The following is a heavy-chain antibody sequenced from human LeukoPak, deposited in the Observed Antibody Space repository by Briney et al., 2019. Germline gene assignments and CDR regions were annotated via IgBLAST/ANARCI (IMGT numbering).Heavy chain of an antibody. J-gene: IGHJ4*02. V-gene: IGHV3-23*01. D-gene: IGHD3-22*01. CDR2: ISGSGGST. Sequence: GGSLRLSCAASGFTFSRHAMSWVRQAPGKGLGWVSGISGSGGSTYYADSVKGRFTISRDNSKNTLYLQMNSLRVEDTAVYYCARVREYYDSSGYLGEFDYWGQGTLVTVSS. CDR1: GFTFSRHA. CDR3: ARVREYYDSSGYLGEFDY.